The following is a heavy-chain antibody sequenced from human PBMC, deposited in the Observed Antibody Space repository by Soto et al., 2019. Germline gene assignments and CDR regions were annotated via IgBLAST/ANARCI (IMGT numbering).Heavy chain of an antibody. D-gene: IGHD4-4*01. Sequence: KASETLSLTCAVSGDSLISGYFWACIRQPPGKGVGGSGSIVDGGTTFYNPSRKSQVSIAIDTAIKQFSRNLTSLTAADRDVYCCARDDYSNYGGPGSWGQGTLVTVSS. CDR2: IVDGGTT. V-gene: IGHV4-38-2*02. CDR3: ARDDYSNYGGPGS. J-gene: IGHJ5*02. CDR1: GDSLISGYF.